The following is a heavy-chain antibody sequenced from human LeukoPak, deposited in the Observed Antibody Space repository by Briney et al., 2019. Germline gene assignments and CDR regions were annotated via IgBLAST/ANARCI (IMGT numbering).Heavy chain of an antibody. CDR3: ARDFYDFWSGSLYSAFDI. J-gene: IGHJ3*02. CDR1: GGSISSSSYY. Sequence: SETLSLTCTVSGGSISSSSYYWGWIRQPPGKGLEWIGSIYYSGSTYYNPSLKSRVTISVDTSKNQFSLKLSSVTAADTAVYYCARDFYDFWSGSLYSAFDIWGQGTMVTVSS. D-gene: IGHD3-3*01. CDR2: IYYSGST. V-gene: IGHV4-39*07.